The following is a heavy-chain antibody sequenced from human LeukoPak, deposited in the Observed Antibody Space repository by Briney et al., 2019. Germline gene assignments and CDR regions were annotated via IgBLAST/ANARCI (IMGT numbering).Heavy chain of an antibody. D-gene: IGHD6-19*01. V-gene: IGHV3-21*01. CDR3: ARETVAGTYY. CDR2: ISSSSSYI. J-gene: IGHJ4*02. CDR1: GFTFSSYS. Sequence: GGSLRLPCAASGFTFSSYSMNWVRQAPGKGLEWVSSISSSSSYIYYADLVKGRFTISRDNAKNSLYLQMNSLRAEDTAVYYCARETVAGTYYWGQGTLVTVSS.